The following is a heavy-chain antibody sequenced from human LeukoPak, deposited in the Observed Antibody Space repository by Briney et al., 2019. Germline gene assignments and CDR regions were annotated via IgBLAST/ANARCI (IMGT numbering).Heavy chain of an antibody. V-gene: IGHV1-18*01. D-gene: IGHD3-22*01. CDR1: GYTFTSYG. J-gene: IGHJ4*02. CDR2: ISAYNGNT. Sequence: GASVKVSCKASGYTFTSYGISWVRQAPGQGLEWMGWISAYNGNTNYAQKLQGRVTMTTDTSTSTACMELRSLRSDDTAVYYCARFRDSSGFSDYWGQGTLVTVSS. CDR3: ARFRDSSGFSDY.